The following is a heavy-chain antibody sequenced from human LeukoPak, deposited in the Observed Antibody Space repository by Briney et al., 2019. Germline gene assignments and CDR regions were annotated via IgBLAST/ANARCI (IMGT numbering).Heavy chain of an antibody. CDR2: IIPIFGIA. J-gene: IGHJ4*02. Sequence: SVKVSCKASGGTFSSYAISWVRQAPGQGLEWMGRIIPIFGIANYAQKFQGRVTITADKSTSTAYMELSSLRSRDTAVYYCARGPSGIAAAGTWDYWGQGILVTVSS. V-gene: IGHV1-69*04. CDR3: ARGPSGIAAAGTWDY. D-gene: IGHD6-13*01. CDR1: GGTFSSYA.